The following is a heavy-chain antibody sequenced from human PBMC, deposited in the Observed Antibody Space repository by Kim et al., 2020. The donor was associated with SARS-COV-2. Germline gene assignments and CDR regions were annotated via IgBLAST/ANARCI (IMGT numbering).Heavy chain of an antibody. CDR3: ARGRRLRFSRTTPYGMDV. J-gene: IGHJ6*02. CDR2: IYYSGST. V-gene: IGHV4-59*01. CDR1: GGSISSYY. Sequence: SETLSLTCTVSGGSISSYYWSWIRQPPGKGLEWIGYIYYSGSTNYNPSLKSRVTISVDTSKNQFSLKLSSVTAADTAVYYCARGRRLRFSRTTPYGMDVWGQGTTVTVSS. D-gene: IGHD3-3*01.